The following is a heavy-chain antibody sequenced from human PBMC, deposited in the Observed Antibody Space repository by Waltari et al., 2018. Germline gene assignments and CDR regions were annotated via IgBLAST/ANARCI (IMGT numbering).Heavy chain of an antibody. CDR1: GFTFTDAW. Sequence: EVHLVESGGGLVEPGGSLRLSCAASGFTFTDAWMRWVRQAPGKGRRCVGGIKSKGDGGTTDYVAPVKGRFSISRDDAENTLYLQMNSLKTEDTAVYYCTTDYPPYDRRGYWGQGTLVTVSS. V-gene: IGHV3-15*01. CDR2: IKSKGDGGTT. CDR3: TTDYPPYDRRGY. D-gene: IGHD3-22*01. J-gene: IGHJ4*02.